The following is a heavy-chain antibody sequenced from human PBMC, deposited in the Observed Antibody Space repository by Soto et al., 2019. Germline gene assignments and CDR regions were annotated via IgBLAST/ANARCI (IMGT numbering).Heavy chain of an antibody. CDR1: GGSITNTNW. CDR2: IYYSGTT. J-gene: IGHJ4*02. CDR3: ARTNYDNCGCLDS. V-gene: IGHV4-4*02. Sequence: QVQLQESGPGLVKPSGTLSLTCDVSGGSITNTNWWSWVRQSPGKGLEWIGEIYYSGTTKYNPSRKSRVPISVDKSKKQVSLNLMSVTAADTAMYYCARTNYDNCGCLDSWGQGTVVTVSS. D-gene: IGHD3-22*01.